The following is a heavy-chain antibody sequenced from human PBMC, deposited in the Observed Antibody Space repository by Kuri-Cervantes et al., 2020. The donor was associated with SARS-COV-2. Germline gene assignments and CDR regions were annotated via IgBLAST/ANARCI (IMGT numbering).Heavy chain of an antibody. J-gene: IGHJ5*02. CDR2: IYHSGST. V-gene: IGHV4-30-2*01. Sequence: LRLSCAVSGGSISSGGYSWSWIRQPPGKGLEWIGYIYHSGSTYYNPSLKSRVTISVDRSKNQFSLKLSSETAADTAVYYCARADNGANWFDPWGQGTLVTVSS. D-gene: IGHD1-14*01. CDR3: ARADNGANWFDP. CDR1: GGSISSGGYS.